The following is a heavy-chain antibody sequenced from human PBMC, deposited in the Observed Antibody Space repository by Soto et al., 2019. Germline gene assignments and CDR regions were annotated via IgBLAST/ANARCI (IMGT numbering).Heavy chain of an antibody. V-gene: IGHV4-30-2*01. D-gene: IGHD4-17*01. CDR1: GGSISSGGYS. Sequence: QLQLQESGSGLVKPSQTLSLTCAVSGGSISSGGYSWSWIRQPPGKGLEWIGYIYHSGSTYYNPSLKSRVTIAVDRSKNQFSLKLSSVTAAETAVYYCARGYYGCRDFDYWGQGTLVTVSS. CDR2: IYHSGST. J-gene: IGHJ4*02. CDR3: ARGYYGCRDFDY.